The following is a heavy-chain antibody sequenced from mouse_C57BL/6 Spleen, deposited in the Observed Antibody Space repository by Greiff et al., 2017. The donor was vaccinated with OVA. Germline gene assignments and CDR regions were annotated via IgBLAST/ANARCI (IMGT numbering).Heavy chain of an antibody. CDR2: INPSSGYT. CDR1: GYTFTSYW. J-gene: IGHJ4*01. V-gene: IGHV1-7*01. Sequence: QVQLKESGAELAKPGASVKLSCKASGYTFTSYWMHWVKQRPGQGLEWIGYINPSSGYTKYNQKFKDKATLTADKSSSTAYMQLSSLTYEDSAVYYCATLSSTTAYAMDNWGQGTSVTVSS. CDR3: ATLSSTTAYAMDN. D-gene: IGHD1-2*01.